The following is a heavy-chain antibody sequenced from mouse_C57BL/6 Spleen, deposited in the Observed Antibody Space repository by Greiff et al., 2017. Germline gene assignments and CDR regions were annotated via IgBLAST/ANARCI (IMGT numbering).Heavy chain of an antibody. CDR2: IYPGDGDT. Sequence: QVQLQQSGPELVKPGASVKISCKASGYAFSSSWMNWVKQRPGKGLEWIGRIYPGDGDTNYNGKFKGKATLTAVKSSSTAYMQLSSLTSEDSAVYLCARGWEGRGDYWGQGTTLTVSS. J-gene: IGHJ2*01. CDR1: GYAFSSSW. CDR3: ARGWEGRGDY. V-gene: IGHV1-82*01. D-gene: IGHD2-3*01.